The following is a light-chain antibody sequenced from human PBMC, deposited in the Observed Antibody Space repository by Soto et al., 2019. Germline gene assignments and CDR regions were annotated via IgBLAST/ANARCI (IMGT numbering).Light chain of an antibody. CDR2: DDR. CDR3: QVWDDTNNHYV. Sequence: SYELTQPPSVSVAPGQTARITCGGNSIGSKSVHWYHQQPGQAPVLVVYDDRDRPSGIPERFSGSKSGKTAALTISRVEAGDEADYYCQVWDDTNNHYVFXTGTKVTVL. CDR1: SIGSKS. J-gene: IGLJ1*01. V-gene: IGLV3-21*02.